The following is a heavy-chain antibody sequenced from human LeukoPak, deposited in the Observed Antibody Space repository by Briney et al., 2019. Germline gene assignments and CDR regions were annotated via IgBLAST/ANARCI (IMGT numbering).Heavy chain of an antibody. J-gene: IGHJ3*02. CDR1: GFTFNNSW. CDR3: TGERVESAFDI. V-gene: IGHV3-7*01. Sequence: GGSPRLSCAASGFTFNNSWMNWVRQAPGKGLEWVANIKQDGSVKQYVDSVKGRFTIFRDNAKNSLYLQMNSLRVDDTAVYYCTGERVESAFDIWGQGTLVTVSS. D-gene: IGHD2-15*01. CDR2: IKQDGSVK.